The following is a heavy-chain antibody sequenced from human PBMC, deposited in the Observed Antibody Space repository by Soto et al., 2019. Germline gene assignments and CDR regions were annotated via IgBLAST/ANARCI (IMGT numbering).Heavy chain of an antibody. Sequence: EMQLVESGGGSVQPGRSLRLSCTASGFNFEEYAMHWVRQAPGKGLEWVSSISWNSDSTGYADSVKGRFTIARDNAKNSLYLQMNSLRGEDTALYYCAKETAWGAGNKFGYFGMHVWGQGTTVTVSS. CDR1: GFNFEEYA. CDR3: AKETAWGAGNKFGYFGMHV. CDR2: ISWNSDST. J-gene: IGHJ6*02. V-gene: IGHV3-9*01. D-gene: IGHD3-10*01.